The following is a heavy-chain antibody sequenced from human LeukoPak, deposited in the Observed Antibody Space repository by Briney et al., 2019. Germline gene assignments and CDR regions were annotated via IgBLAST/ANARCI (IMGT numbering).Heavy chain of an antibody. CDR2: IYYSGST. J-gene: IGHJ4*02. CDR3: ASYDSSGASGN. Sequence: SETLSLTCTVSGGSISYYYWSWIRQPPGKGLEWIGYIYYSGSTNYNPSLKSRVTISVDTSKNQFSLKLSSVTAADTAVYYCASYDSSGASGNWGQGTLVTVSS. V-gene: IGHV4-59*08. CDR1: GGSISYYY. D-gene: IGHD3-22*01.